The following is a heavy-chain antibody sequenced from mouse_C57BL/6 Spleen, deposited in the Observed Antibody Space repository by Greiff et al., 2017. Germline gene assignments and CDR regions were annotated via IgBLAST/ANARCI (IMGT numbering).Heavy chain of an antibody. CDR1: GFSLTSYG. CDR3: ARHRRGYYAMDD. CDR2: IWSDGST. Sequence: QVQLQQSGPGLVAPSQSLSITCTVSGFSLTSYGVHWVRQPPGKGLEWLVVIWSDGSTTYNSALKSRLSISKDNSKSQVFLKMNSLQTDDTAMYYCARHRRGYYAMDDWGQGTSVTVSS. J-gene: IGHJ4*01. V-gene: IGHV2-6-1*01.